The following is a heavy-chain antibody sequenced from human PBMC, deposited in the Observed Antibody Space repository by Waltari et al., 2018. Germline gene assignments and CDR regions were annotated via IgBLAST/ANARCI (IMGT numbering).Heavy chain of an antibody. CDR1: GYSISSGYY. J-gene: IGHJ3*02. CDR3: ARGKLLDGAFDI. Sequence: QVQLQESGPGLVKPSETLSLTCTVSGYSISSGYYWGWIRQPPGKGLEWIGSIYHSGSTYYNPSLKSRVTISVDTSKNQFSLKLSSVTAADTAVYYCARGKLLDGAFDIWGQGTMVTVSS. CDR2: IYHSGST. V-gene: IGHV4-38-2*02. D-gene: IGHD2-15*01.